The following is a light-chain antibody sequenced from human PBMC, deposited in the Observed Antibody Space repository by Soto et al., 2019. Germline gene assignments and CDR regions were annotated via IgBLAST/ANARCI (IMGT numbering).Light chain of an antibody. CDR3: SSCTSRSTLG. CDR1: SSDVGGYNY. V-gene: IGLV2-14*01. CDR2: DVS. J-gene: IGLJ2*01. Sequence: QSALTQPASVSGSPGQSITISCTATSSDVGGYNYVSWYQQHPGKAPKLMIYDVSDPHSGVSSRVSGSKSGNTASLPISGLQAEYEADYYCSSCTSRSTLGFGGGTKLTVL.